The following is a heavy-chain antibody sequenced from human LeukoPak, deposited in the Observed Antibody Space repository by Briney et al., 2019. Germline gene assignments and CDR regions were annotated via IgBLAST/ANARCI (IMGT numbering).Heavy chain of an antibody. Sequence: ASVKVSCKASGYTFTGYYMHWVRQAPGQGLEWMGRINPNSGNTGYAQKFQGRVTIARNTSISTAYMELSSLRSEDTAVYYCARGYPHDYNYMDVWGKGTTVTVSS. V-gene: IGHV1-8*03. CDR1: GYTFTGYY. CDR3: ARGYPHDYNYMDV. J-gene: IGHJ6*03. CDR2: INPNSGNT.